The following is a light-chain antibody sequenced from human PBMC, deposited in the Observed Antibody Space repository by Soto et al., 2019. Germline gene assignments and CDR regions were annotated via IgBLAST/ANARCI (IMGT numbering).Light chain of an antibody. CDR3: QQRSNWWT. CDR1: QRVSSY. CDR2: DAS. Sequence: PGDRATLSCRASQRVSSYLAWYQQKPGQAPRLLIYDASNRATGIPARFSGSGSGTDFTLTISSLEPEDFAVYYCQQRSNWWTFGQGTKVEIK. V-gene: IGKV3-11*01. J-gene: IGKJ1*01.